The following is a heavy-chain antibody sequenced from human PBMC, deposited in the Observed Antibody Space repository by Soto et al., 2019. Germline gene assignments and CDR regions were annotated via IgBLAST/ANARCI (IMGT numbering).Heavy chain of an antibody. CDR2: IFSNDEK. D-gene: IGHD6-13*01. V-gene: IGHV2-26*01. Sequence: QVTLKESGPVLVKPTETLTLTCTVSGFSLSNARMGVSWIRQPPGKALEWLAHIFSNDEKSYSTSLKSRLTISKDTSKSQVVLTMTNMDTVDTATYYCARILEQQLDNWFAPWGQGTLVTVSS. J-gene: IGHJ5*02. CDR3: ARILEQQLDNWFAP. CDR1: GFSLSNARMG.